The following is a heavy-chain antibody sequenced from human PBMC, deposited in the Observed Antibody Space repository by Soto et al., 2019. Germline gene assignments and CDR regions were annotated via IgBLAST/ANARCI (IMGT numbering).Heavy chain of an antibody. Sequence: QVQLVQSGAEVKKPGSSVKVSCKASGDTFSSYAISWVRQAPGQGLEWMGGIIPFFDTANYAQQFQGRVTITADESTSTAYMALSSLRSEDTAVYYCARHDCISSSCYYYYYYVMDVWGQGTTVTVSS. CDR1: GDTFSSYA. CDR2: IIPFFDTA. J-gene: IGHJ6*02. D-gene: IGHD2-2*01. V-gene: IGHV1-69*12. CDR3: ARHDCISSSCYYYYYYVMDV.